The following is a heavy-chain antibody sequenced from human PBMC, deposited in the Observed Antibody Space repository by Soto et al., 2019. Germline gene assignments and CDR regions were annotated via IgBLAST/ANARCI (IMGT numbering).Heavy chain of an antibody. D-gene: IGHD3-16*01. V-gene: IGHV1-3*05. CDR3: ASGGAPIAY. CDR1: GYNFTSYA. Sequence: QVQLLQSGAEEKKPGDSVKVSCKASGYNFTSYAMHWVRRAPGQRLEWMGWINAGNGKTKYSQKFHGRVTITRDTAASTSYMELSSLRSEDTAVYDCASGGAPIAYWGQGTLVTVSS. J-gene: IGHJ4*02. CDR2: INAGNGKT.